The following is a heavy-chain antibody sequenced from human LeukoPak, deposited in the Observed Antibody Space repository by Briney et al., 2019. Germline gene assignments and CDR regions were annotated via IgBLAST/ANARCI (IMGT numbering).Heavy chain of an antibody. V-gene: IGHV4-59*08. CDR3: ARADPTARRFWFDY. CDR2: IYYSGST. D-gene: IGHD6-6*01. J-gene: IGHJ4*02. Sequence: KPSETLSLTCNVSGGSISSYYWSWIRQPPGKGLEWIGYIYYSGSTNYNPSLKSRVTISVDTSKNQFSLKLSSVTAADTAVYYCARADPTARRFWFDYWGQGTLVTVSS. CDR1: GGSISSYY.